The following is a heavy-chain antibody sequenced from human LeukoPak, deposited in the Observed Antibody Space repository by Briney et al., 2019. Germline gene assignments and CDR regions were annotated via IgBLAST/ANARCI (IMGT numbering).Heavy chain of an antibody. J-gene: IGHJ4*02. CDR3: AKELSAGTGGGWEDYFDY. CDR1: GFTFSSYG. CDR2: ISYDGSNK. Sequence: GGSLRLSCAASGFTFSSYGMHWVRQAPGKGLEWVAVISYDGSNKFYADSVKGRFTISRDNSKSTLYLQMNSLRAEDAAVYYCAKELSAGTGGGWEDYFDYWGQGTLVTVSA. V-gene: IGHV3-30*18. D-gene: IGHD6-13*01.